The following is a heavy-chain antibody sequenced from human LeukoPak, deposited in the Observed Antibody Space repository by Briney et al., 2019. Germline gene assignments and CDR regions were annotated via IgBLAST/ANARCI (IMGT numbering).Heavy chain of an antibody. Sequence: SGGSLRLSCAASGFTFSSYEMNWVRQAPGKGLEWVSYISSSGSTIYYADSVKGRFTISRDNAKNSLYLQMNSLRAEDTAVYYCARDAYCSSTSCYWWGYYFDYWGQGTLVTASS. D-gene: IGHD2-2*01. V-gene: IGHV3-48*03. CDR1: GFTFSSYE. J-gene: IGHJ4*02. CDR3: ARDAYCSSTSCYWWGYYFDY. CDR2: ISSSGSTI.